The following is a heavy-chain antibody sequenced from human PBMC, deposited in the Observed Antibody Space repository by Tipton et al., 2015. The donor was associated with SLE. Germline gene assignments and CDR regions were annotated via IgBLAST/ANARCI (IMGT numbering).Heavy chain of an antibody. J-gene: IGHJ4*02. CDR2: IYCSGST. D-gene: IGHD5-12*01. CDR1: GGSISSHY. CDR3: ARGGGYSGYELDYFDY. Sequence: TLSLTCTVSGGSISSHYWSWIRQPPGKGLEWIGYIYCSGSTNYNPSLKSRVTISVDRSKNQFSLKLSSVTAADTAVYYCARGGGYSGYELDYFDYWGQGTLVTVSS. V-gene: IGHV4-59*11.